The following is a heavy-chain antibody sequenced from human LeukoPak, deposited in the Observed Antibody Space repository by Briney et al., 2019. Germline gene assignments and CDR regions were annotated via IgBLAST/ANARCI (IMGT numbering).Heavy chain of an antibody. CDR3: ARAGYCSGGSCYGGMNY. CDR2: INPNSGGT. J-gene: IGHJ4*02. V-gene: IGHV1-2*02. Sequence: ASVKVSCKASGYTFTCYYMHWVRQAPGQGLEWRGWINPNSGGTNYAQTFQGRVTMTRDTSISTAYMELSRLRSDDTAVYYCARAGYCSGGSCYGGMNYWGRGTLVTVYS. D-gene: IGHD2-15*01. CDR1: GYTFTCYY.